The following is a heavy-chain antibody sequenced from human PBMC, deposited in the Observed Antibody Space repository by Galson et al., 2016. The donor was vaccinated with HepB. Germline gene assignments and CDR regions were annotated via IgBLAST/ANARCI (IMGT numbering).Heavy chain of an antibody. CDR1: GFTVSSYY. CDR3: ARDRGAVTVGAFDI. D-gene: IGHD2-21*02. CDR2: FYSGGST. Sequence: SLRLSCAASGFTVSSYYMSWVRQAPGKGLEWVSVFYSGGSTYYADFVKGRFTISRDNSKNTLYLQMNSLRAEDTAVYYCARDRGAVTVGAFDIWGQGTMVTVSS. V-gene: IGHV3-53*01. J-gene: IGHJ3*02.